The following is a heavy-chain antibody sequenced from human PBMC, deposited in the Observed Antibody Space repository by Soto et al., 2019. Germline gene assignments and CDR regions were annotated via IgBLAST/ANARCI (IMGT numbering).Heavy chain of an antibody. D-gene: IGHD4-4*01. CDR2: IYYSGST. CDR3: ARQGAYSQFDY. V-gene: IGHV4-59*08. Sequence: SETLSLTCTVSGGSISRYYCSWIRQPPGKGLEWIGYIYYSGSTNYNPSLKSRVTISVDTSKNQFSLKLSSVTAADTAVYYCARQGAYSQFDYWGQGTLVTVSS. CDR1: GGSISRYY. J-gene: IGHJ4*02.